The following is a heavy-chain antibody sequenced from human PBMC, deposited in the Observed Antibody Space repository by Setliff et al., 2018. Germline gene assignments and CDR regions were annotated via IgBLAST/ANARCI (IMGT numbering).Heavy chain of an antibody. D-gene: IGHD3-10*01. CDR1: GGSISSYY. V-gene: IGHV4-59*08. J-gene: IGHJ6*03. CDR2: MYISGIT. CDR3: ARHKSNGSGSYPSLYMDV. Sequence: PSETLSLTCTVSGGSISSYYWSWMRQPPGKGLEWIGYMYISGITNSNPSLKSRVTMSLDTSRNQFSLKLSSVTAADTAVYYCARHKSNGSGSYPSLYMDVWGKGIMVTSP.